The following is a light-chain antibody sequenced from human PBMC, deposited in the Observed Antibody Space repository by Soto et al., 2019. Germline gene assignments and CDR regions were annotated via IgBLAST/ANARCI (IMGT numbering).Light chain of an antibody. CDR2: DAS. J-gene: IGKJ3*01. V-gene: IGKV3-11*01. CDR1: QSVSKY. CDR3: QQRSNWPPIT. Sequence: EIVLTQSPATLSLSPGERATLSCRASQSVSKYLAWYQQKPGQAPRLLIDDASNRATGIPARFSGSGSGTDFTLTISSLEPEDFAVYYCQQRSNWPPITFGPGTRVDFK.